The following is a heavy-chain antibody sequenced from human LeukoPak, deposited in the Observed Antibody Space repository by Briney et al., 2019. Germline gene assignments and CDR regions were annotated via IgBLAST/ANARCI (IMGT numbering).Heavy chain of an antibody. CDR3: AKRYCSSTTCYDDRGAFDY. D-gene: IGHD2-2*01. Sequence: SETLSLTCTVSGGSISRSRDYWGWIRQPPGKGLEWIGSIYYSGSTYYNPSLKSRVTISGDTSKNQFSLKLSSVTAADTAVYYCAKRYCSSTTCYDDRGAFDYWGQGTLVTVSS. CDR1: GGSISRSRDY. J-gene: IGHJ4*02. V-gene: IGHV4-39*07. CDR2: IYYSGST.